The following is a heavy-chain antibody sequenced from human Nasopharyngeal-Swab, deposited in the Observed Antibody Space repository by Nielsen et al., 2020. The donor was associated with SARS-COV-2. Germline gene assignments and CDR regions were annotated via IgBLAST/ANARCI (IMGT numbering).Heavy chain of an antibody. V-gene: IGHV4-39*01. CDR2: IYYSGST. Sequence: RQAPGKGLEWIGSIYYSGSTYYNPSLKSRVTISVDTSKNQFSLKVTSVAAADTAVYYCAGVARSSWYVLDNWFDPWGHGTLVTVS. J-gene: IGHJ5*02. D-gene: IGHD6-13*01. CDR3: AGVARSSWYVLDNWFDP.